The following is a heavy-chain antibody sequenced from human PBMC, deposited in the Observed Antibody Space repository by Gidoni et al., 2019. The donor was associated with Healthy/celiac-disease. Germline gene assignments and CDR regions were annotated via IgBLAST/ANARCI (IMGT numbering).Heavy chain of an antibody. Sequence: GRFTISRDNSKNTLFLQMNSLRADDTAVYYCAKARTDSTGYYPNYYFDYWGQGTLVTVSS. V-gene: IGHV3-23*01. CDR3: AKARTDSTGYYPNYYFDY. J-gene: IGHJ4*02. D-gene: IGHD3-22*01.